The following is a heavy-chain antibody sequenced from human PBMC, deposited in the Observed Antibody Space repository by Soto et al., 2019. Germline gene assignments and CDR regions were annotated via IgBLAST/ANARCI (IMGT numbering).Heavy chain of an antibody. CDR1: GFTFSSYA. V-gene: IGHV3-23*01. CDR2: ISGSGGST. CDR3: AKVKGPLYYDFWSGYYYFDY. J-gene: IGHJ4*02. Sequence: PGGSLRLSCAASGFTFSSYAMSWVRQAPGKGLEWVSAISGSGGSTYYADSVKGRFTISRDNSKNTLYLQMNSLRAEDTAVYYCAKVKGPLYYDFWSGYYYFDYWGQGTLVTVSS. D-gene: IGHD3-3*01.